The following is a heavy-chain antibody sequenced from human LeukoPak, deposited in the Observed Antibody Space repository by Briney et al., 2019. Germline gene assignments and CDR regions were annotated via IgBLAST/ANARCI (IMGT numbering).Heavy chain of an antibody. CDR2: ISTYSGNT. D-gene: IGHD5-18*01. J-gene: IGHJ5*02. CDR3: ARTWIHEAYNWFDP. V-gene: IGHV1-18*01. CDR1: GYTFTSYG. Sequence: GASVKVSCKASGYTFTSYGITWVRQAPGQGLEWMGWISTYSGNTNYAQKLQGRVTLTRDMSTSTVYMELSSLRAEDTPGYYCARTWIHEAYNWFDPWGQGTLVTGSS.